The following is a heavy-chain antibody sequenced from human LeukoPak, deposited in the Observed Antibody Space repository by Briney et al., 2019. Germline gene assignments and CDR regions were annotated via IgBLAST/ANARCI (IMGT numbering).Heavy chain of an antibody. V-gene: IGHV4-59*01. CDR2: IYYSGST. CDR1: GGSIGNYY. Sequence: SETLSLTCTVSGGSIGNYYWTWIRQPPGKGLEWIGYIYYSGSTNYNPSLKSRVTISVDTSKNQFSLKLSSVTAADTAVYYCARRAYCGGDCFDYWGQERWSPSPQ. J-gene: IGHJ4*01. D-gene: IGHD2-21*01. CDR3: ARRAYCGGDCFDY.